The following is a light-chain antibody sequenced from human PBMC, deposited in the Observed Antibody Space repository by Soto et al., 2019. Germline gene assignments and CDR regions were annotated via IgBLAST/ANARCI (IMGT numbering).Light chain of an antibody. CDR2: EVT. J-gene: IGLJ3*02. CDR1: SSDVGGYNY. Sequence: QSALTQPASVSGSPGQSITISCTGTSSDVGGYNYVSWYQQHPGKAPKLRIYEVTNRPSGVSNRFSGSKSGNTASLTISGLQAEDKADYYCSSYTTSNTWVFGGGTKLTVL. V-gene: IGLV2-14*01. CDR3: SSYTTSNTWV.